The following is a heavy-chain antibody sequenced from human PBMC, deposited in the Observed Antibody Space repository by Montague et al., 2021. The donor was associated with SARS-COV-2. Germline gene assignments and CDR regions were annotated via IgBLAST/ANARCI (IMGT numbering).Heavy chain of an antibody. CDR1: GDSVSSNSAT. CDR3: TSGREGNYSVMDV. CDR2: TYYRSKWYN. Sequence: CAISGDSVSSNSATWNWVRQSPSRGLEWLGRTYYRSKWYNDYAVSVRGRVTINPDTSKNQFSLQLNSVTPEDTAIYYRTSGREGNYSVMDVWGQGTTVTVSS. V-gene: IGHV6-1*01. J-gene: IGHJ6*02. D-gene: IGHD3-10*01.